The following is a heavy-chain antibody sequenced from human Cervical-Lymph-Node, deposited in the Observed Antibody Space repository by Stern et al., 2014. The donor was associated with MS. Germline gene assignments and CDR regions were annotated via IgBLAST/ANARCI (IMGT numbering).Heavy chain of an antibody. V-gene: IGHV4-59*08. CDR3: ARELELRI. D-gene: IGHD1-7*01. Sequence: QVQLQESGPGLVKPSETLSLTCTVSGGSISSYYWSWLRQPPGKGLEWIGYIYYSGSTNYNPSLQSRVTISVDTSKNQFSLKLSFGTAADTAVYYCARELELRIWGQGSMVTVSS. J-gene: IGHJ3*02. CDR2: IYYSGST. CDR1: GGSISSYY.